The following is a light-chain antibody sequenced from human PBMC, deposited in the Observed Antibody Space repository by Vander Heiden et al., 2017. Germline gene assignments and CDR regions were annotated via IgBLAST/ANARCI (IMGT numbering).Light chain of an antibody. CDR3: QPSYSTPRT. V-gene: IGKV1-39*01. J-gene: IGKJ2*02. CDR2: AAS. Sequence: IQLTQSPSSLSASVGDRVTITCRASQSISNYLNWYQQKPGKAPKLLIYAASSLQSGVPSRFSGSGSGTDFTLTISSLQPEDFATYYCQPSYSTPRTFGQGTKLEIK. CDR1: QSISNY.